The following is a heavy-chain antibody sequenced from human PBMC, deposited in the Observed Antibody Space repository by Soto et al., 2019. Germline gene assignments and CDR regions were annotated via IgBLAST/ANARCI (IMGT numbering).Heavy chain of an antibody. D-gene: IGHD6-19*01. CDR3: ARARMVAGLVAFDY. J-gene: IGHJ4*02. CDR2: VYYSGST. CDR1: GVSTTSYY. Sequence: QVHLQESGPGLVKASETLSLTCIVSGVSTTSYYWSWIRQPPGKGLEWIGYVYYSGSTNYNSSLKSRITISLDASKSQFSLKMRSVTAADTAVYFCARARMVAGLVAFDYWGQGALVSVSS. V-gene: IGHV4-59*01.